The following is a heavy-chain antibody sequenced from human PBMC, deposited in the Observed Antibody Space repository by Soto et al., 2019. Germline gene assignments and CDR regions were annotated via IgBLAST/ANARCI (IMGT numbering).Heavy chain of an antibody. CDR2: ISAYNGNT. V-gene: IGHV1-18*01. J-gene: IGHJ6*02. CDR3: ARGSVVVPAAILHYNGMDV. D-gene: IGHD2-2*01. Sequence: QVQLVQSGAEVKKPGASVKVSCEASGYTFTSYGISWVRQPPGQGLEWMGWISAYNGNTNYAQKLQGRVTMTTDTSTSTAYMELRSLRSDDTAVYYCARGSVVVPAAILHYNGMDVWGQGTMVTVSS. CDR1: GYTFTSYG.